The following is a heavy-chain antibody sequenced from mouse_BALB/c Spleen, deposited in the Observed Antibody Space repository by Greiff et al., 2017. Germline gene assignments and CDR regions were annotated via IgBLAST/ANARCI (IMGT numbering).Heavy chain of an antibody. CDR3: AREGSYRYDEGAWFAY. D-gene: IGHD2-14*01. J-gene: IGHJ3*01. CDR1: GFTFSSFG. CDR2: ISSGSSTI. Sequence: EVKVVESGGGLVQPGGSRKLSCAASGFTFSSFGMHWVRQAPEKGLEWVAYISSGSSTIYYADTVKGRFTISRDNPKNTLFLQMTSLRSEDTAMYYCAREGSYRYDEGAWFAYWGQGTLVTVSA. V-gene: IGHV5-17*02.